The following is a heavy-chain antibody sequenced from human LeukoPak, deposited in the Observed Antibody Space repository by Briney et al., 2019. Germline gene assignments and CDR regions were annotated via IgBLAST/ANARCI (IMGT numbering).Heavy chain of an antibody. V-gene: IGHV1-18*01. J-gene: IGHJ6*03. CDR3: ALSSGGLNYYYYMDV. Sequence: GASVKVSCKASGYTFTSYGISWVRQAPGQGLEWMGWISAYNGNTNYAQKLQGRVTMTTDTSTSTAYMELRSLRSDDTAVYYCALSSGGLNYYYYMDVWGKGTTVTVSS. D-gene: IGHD3-22*01. CDR1: GYTFTSYG. CDR2: ISAYNGNT.